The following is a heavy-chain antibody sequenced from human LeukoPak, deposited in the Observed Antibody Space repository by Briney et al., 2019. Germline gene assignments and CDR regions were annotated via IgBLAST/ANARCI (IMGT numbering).Heavy chain of an antibody. Sequence: SQTLSLTCAISGDSVSSTSAAWSWIRQSPSRGLEWLGGTYYRSQWYNEYAASVISRITINSDTSKNQLSLQLNSVTPGDTAVYYCARGVNYSFDYWGQGTLVTVSS. CDR2: TYYRSQWYN. CDR1: GDSVSSTSAA. J-gene: IGHJ4*02. D-gene: IGHD1-7*01. V-gene: IGHV6-1*01. CDR3: ARGVNYSFDY.